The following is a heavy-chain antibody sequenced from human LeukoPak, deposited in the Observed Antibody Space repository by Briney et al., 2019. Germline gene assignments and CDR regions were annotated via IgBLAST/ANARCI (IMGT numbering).Heavy chain of an antibody. D-gene: IGHD1-20*01. J-gene: IGHJ4*02. V-gene: IGHV5-51*01. Sequence: GESLKIPCKGSGYSFTSYWIGWVRQMPGKGLEWMGIIYPGDSDTRYSPSFQGQVTISADKSISTAYLQWSSLKASDTAMYYCARRSDGDNWNVEYYFDYWGQGTLVTVSS. CDR3: ARRSDGDNWNVEYYFDY. CDR1: GYSFTSYW. CDR2: IYPGDSDT.